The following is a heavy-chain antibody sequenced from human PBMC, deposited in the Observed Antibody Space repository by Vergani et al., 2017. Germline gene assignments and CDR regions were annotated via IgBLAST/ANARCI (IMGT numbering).Heavy chain of an antibody. CDR2: LKQDGSEK. J-gene: IGHJ3*02. D-gene: IGHD4-17*01. Sequence: EVQLVESAGGLVKPGGSLRLSCAASGFMFSNYWMNWVRQAPGKGLERVANLKQDGSEKSYVDSVRGRFTSSRENAKKSLYLQMNSLRAEDTAVYHCARPSAPGDYDALDIWGQGTMVTVSS. CDR3: ARPSAPGDYDALDI. CDR1: GFMFSNYW. V-gene: IGHV3-7*01.